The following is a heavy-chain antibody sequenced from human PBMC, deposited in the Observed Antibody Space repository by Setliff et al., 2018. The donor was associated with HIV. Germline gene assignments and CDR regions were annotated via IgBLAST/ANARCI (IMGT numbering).Heavy chain of an antibody. D-gene: IGHD4-4*01. CDR1: GDTFTTYA. V-gene: IGHV1-3*01. J-gene: IGHJ6*02. CDR2: INAGNGDT. Sequence: GASVKVSCKASGDTFTTYALHWVRQAPGQRLEWMGWINAGNGDTKSSQKFQGRVTITRDTSASTAYMELSSLRSEDTALYYCARDSGDDYSDYYYYGMDVWGQGTTVTVSS. CDR3: ARDSGDDYSDYYYYGMDV.